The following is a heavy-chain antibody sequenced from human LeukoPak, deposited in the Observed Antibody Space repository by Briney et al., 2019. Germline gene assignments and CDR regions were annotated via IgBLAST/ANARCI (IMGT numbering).Heavy chain of an antibody. D-gene: IGHD2-15*01. CDR1: GFTFSSYA. J-gene: IGHJ4*02. Sequence: GGSLRLSCAASGFTFSSYAMSWVRQAPGKGLEWVSAISGSGGSTYYADSVKGRFTISRDNSKNTPYLQMNSLRAEDTAVYYCAKVSDIVVVVAAPFDYWGQGTLVTVSS. CDR3: AKVSDIVVVVAAPFDY. V-gene: IGHV3-23*01. CDR2: ISGSGGST.